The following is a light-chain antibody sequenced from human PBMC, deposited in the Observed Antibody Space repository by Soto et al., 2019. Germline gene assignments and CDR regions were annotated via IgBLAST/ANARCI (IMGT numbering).Light chain of an antibody. CDR1: QNIRNSF. J-gene: IGKJ2*01. CDR3: QQYESSVYT. Sequence: EIVLTQSPGTLSLSPGERATLSCRASQNIRNSFLAWYQQKPGQAPRLLIYGGSTRATGIPDRFSGSGSGTDFTLTISRLEPEDCAVFYCQQYESSVYTLGQGTKLEIK. CDR2: GGS. V-gene: IGKV3-20*01.